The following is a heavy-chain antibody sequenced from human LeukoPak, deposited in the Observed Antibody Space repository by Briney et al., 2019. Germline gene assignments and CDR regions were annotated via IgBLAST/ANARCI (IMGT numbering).Heavy chain of an antibody. J-gene: IGHJ4*02. D-gene: IGHD2-8*01. CDR1: GASISSYY. CDR2: IYTSGST. V-gene: IGHV4-4*07. CDR3: ARRLTEYCTNGVCYWFDY. Sequence: PSETLSLTCTVSGASISSYYWSWIRQSAGKGLEWIGRIYTSGSTYYNPSLKSRVTISVDTSKNQFSLKLSSVTAADTAVYYCARRLTEYCTNGVCYWFDYWGQGTLVTVSS.